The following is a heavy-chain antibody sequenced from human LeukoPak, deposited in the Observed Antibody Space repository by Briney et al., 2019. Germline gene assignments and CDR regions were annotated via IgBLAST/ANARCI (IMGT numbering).Heavy chain of an antibody. V-gene: IGHV3-33*08. D-gene: IGHD2/OR15-2a*01. Sequence: GGSLRLSCAASGFTFNSFNMDWVRQAPGKGLEWVALIWYDGSNKYYADSVKGRLTISRDNSKNTLYLQMNSLRAEDTAVYYCAREGPRGNSQFDYWGQGTLVTVSS. J-gene: IGHJ4*02. CDR3: AREGPRGNSQFDY. CDR1: GFTFNSFN. CDR2: IWYDGSNK.